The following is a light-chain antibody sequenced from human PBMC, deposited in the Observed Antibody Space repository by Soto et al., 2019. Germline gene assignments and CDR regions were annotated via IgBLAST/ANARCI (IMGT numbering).Light chain of an antibody. CDR1: QTVRNNY. V-gene: IGKV3-20*01. J-gene: IGKJ4*02. Sequence: EFVLTQSPVTLSLSPGERSTLSCRASQTVRNNYFAWYQQKPGQAPRLLVYDASSRATGIPARFSGGGSGTHFTLTISRLEPQDFAVYYCQQFRSYPLPFGGGTQVEIK. CDR2: DAS. CDR3: QQFRSYPLP.